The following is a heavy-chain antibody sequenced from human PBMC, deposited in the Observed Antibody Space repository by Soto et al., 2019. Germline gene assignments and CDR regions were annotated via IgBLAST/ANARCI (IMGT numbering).Heavy chain of an antibody. CDR2: IYNNGNT. J-gene: IGHJ4*02. CDR1: GGAISSSGYY. V-gene: IGHV4-39*02. D-gene: IGHD2-2*01. CDR3: ASRYCPSSSCNWIGNY. Sequence: QLQLQESGPGLVKPSETLSLTCTVSGGAISSSGYYWGWIRQPPGKGLEWIWSIYNNGNTYHSPSLKIRFTIPVDTSKNHFSLKVNSVTAADTAIYYCASRYCPSSSCNWIGNYWGQGTLVTVSS.